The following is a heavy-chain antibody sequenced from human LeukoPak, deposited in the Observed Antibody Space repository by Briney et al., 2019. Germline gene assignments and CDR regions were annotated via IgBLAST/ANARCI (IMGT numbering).Heavy chain of an antibody. CDR3: ARGPSGFKDYYMDV. CDR2: IIPIFGTA. J-gene: IGHJ6*03. Sequence: SVKVSCKASGGTFSSYAVSWVRQAPGQGLEWMGGIIPIFGTANYAQKFQGRVTMTRNTSISTAYMELSSLRSEDTAVYYCARGPSGFKDYYMDVWGKGTTVTVSS. CDR1: GGTFSSYA. D-gene: IGHD1-26*01. V-gene: IGHV1-69*05.